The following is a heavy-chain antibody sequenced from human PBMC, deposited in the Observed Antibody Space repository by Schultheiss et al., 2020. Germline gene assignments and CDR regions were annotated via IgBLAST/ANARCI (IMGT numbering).Heavy chain of an antibody. CDR1: GFTFSSYG. Sequence: SCAASGFTFSSYGMHWVRQARGKGLEWVAVIWYDGSNKYYADSVKGRFTISRDNSKNTLYLQMNSLRAEDTAVYYCARELELRLAYYYYYGMDVWGQGTTVTVSS. CDR2: IWYDGSNK. V-gene: IGHV3-33*01. CDR3: ARELELRLAYYYYYGMDV. J-gene: IGHJ6*02. D-gene: IGHD1-7*01.